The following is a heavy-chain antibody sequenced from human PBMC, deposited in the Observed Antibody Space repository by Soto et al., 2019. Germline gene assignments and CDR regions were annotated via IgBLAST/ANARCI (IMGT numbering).Heavy chain of an antibody. CDR1: GFSLRTDAVG. CDR2: IYWNGEK. Sequence: QITLKESGPTLVRPTQTLTLTCTVSGFSLRTDAVGVAWIRQSPGKALEWLGIIYWNGEKRYKSSLHTRLTITKDTSMNQVVLTMTDMAPLDTATYFCAHRIAAPGRTLDYWGQGVLVTVSS. D-gene: IGHD6-13*01. CDR3: AHRIAAPGRTLDY. J-gene: IGHJ4*02. V-gene: IGHV2-5*01.